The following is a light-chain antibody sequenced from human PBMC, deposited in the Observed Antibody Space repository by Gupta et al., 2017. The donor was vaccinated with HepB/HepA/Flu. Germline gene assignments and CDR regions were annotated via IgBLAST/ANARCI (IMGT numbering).Light chain of an antibody. CDR2: DVS. CDR3: QQRKSWPPEFT. Sequence: EIVLTQSPATLSLSTGDRATLSCQASEIFSDYLAWYQQIPGQAPRLLIYDVSIRDPGVTPRFSGSGAGTDLTLTISSLEPEDCAVYYCQQRKSWPPEFTFGGGTKVEIK. V-gene: IGKV3-11*01. J-gene: IGKJ4*01. CDR1: EIFSDY.